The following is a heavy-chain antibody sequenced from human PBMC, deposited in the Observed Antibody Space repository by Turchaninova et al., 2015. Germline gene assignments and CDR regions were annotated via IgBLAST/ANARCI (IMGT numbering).Heavy chain of an antibody. CDR2: ISGSGGSS. Sequence: EVQLVESGGGLVQPGGSLRVSCAACGCTLSRYVMRWGRQAPGKRLELVSVISGSGGSSHYADSVKGRFTISRDNSKNTLFLQMNSLRAEDTAVYYCAKDGGSGTYFNWYLDLWGRGTLVTVSS. CDR3: AKDGGSGTYFNWYLDL. V-gene: IGHV3-23*04. D-gene: IGHD1-26*01. J-gene: IGHJ2*01. CDR1: GCTLSRYV.